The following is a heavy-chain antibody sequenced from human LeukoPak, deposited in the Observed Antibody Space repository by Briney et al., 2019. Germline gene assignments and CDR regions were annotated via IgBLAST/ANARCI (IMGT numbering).Heavy chain of an antibody. CDR1: GGSINSYY. V-gene: IGHV4-59*01. Sequence: SETLSLTCTVSGGSINSYYWSWIRQPPGKGLEWIGYIYYTGSTNSNPSLKSRLTISIDTSKNQFSLKLSSVTAADTAVYYCASGSVWGSYRYSYWGQGTLVTVSS. J-gene: IGHJ4*02. CDR2: IYYTGST. D-gene: IGHD3-16*02. CDR3: ASGSVWGSYRYSY.